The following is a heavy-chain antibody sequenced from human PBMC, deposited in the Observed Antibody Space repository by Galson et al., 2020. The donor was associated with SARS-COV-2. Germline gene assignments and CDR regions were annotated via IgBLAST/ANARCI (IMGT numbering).Heavy chain of an antibody. CDR3: ARASITESLHAFDI. D-gene: IGHD1-20*01. CDR2: IIPIFGTA. V-gene: IGHV1-69*01. J-gene: IGHJ3*02. Sequence: KISCKASGGTFSSYAISWVRQAPGHGLEWMGGIIPIFGTANYAQKFQGRVTITADESTSTAYMELSSLRSEDTAVYYCARASITESLHAFDIWGQGTMVTVSS. CDR1: GGTFSSYA.